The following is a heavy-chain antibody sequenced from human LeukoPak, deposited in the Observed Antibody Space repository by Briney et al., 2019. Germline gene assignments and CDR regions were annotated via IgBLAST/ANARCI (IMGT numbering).Heavy chain of an antibody. CDR2: TTGSGDET. V-gene: IGHV3-23*01. D-gene: IGHD7-27*01. Sequence: GGSLRLSCAASGFIFNNYAMSWVRQAPGRGLTWVSCTTGSGDETFYADSVKGRFTISRDNSKNTLYLQMNNLRAEDTAIYYCVKDYLGTFELFDYWGQGTLVTVSS. CDR1: GFIFNNYA. CDR3: VKDYLGTFELFDY. J-gene: IGHJ4*02.